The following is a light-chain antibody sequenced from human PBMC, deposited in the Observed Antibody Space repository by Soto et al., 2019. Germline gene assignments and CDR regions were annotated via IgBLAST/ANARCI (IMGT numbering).Light chain of an antibody. CDR1: QSISSW. CDR2: KES. Sequence: DSQMTQSPATLSASVGDTVTITCRTSQSISSWLAWYQQKPGKAPKILISKESNLQSGVPSRFSGSGSGTEFTLTISSLQPDDFATYSCQQYESYPATFGGGTKVEIK. J-gene: IGKJ4*01. V-gene: IGKV1-5*03. CDR3: QQYESYPAT.